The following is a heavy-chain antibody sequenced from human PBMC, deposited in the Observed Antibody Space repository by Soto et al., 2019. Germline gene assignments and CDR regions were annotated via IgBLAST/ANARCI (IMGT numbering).Heavy chain of an antibody. V-gene: IGHV4-30-4*01. Sequence: SETLSLTCTFSGGSISSGDYYLSWIRQPPGKGLEWIGYIYYSGSTYYNPSLKSRVTISVDTSKNQFSLKLSSVTAADTAVYYCASLMSYYYNMDVWGQGTTVTSP. CDR2: IYYSGST. CDR1: GGSISSGDYY. J-gene: IGHJ6*02. CDR3: ASLMSYYYNMDV.